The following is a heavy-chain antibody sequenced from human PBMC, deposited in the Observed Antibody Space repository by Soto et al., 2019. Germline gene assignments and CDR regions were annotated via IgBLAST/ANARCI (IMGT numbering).Heavy chain of an antibody. V-gene: IGHV3-64D*08. CDR2: ISSNGGST. Sequence: GGSLRLSCSASGFTFSSYAMHWVRQAPGKGLEYVSAISSNGGSTYYADSVKGRFTISRDNSKNTLYLQMSSLRAEDTAVYYCVKGQGYSGYDFYPWFEPWGQGTLVTVSS. CDR3: VKGQGYSGYDFYPWFEP. J-gene: IGHJ5*02. D-gene: IGHD5-12*01. CDR1: GFTFSSYA.